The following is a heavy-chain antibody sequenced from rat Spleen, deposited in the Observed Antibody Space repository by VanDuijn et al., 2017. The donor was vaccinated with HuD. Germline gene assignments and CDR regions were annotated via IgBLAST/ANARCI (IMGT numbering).Heavy chain of an antibody. CDR2: INTDGGST. CDR3: AKDPSGRSNPY. Sequence: EVQLVETGGGLVQPGRSLKLSCVASGFTFSSYWMYWIRQAPGKGLEWVSSINTDGGSTYYPDSVKGRFTISRDNAENTVYLQMNSLRSEDTATYYCAKDPSGRSNPYWGQGVMVTVSS. D-gene: IGHD3-4*01. J-gene: IGHJ2*01. CDR1: GFTFSSYW. V-gene: IGHV5-58*01.